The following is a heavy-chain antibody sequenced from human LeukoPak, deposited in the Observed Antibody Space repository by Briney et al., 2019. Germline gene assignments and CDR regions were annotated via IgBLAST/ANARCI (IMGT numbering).Heavy chain of an antibody. CDR1: GFTFSSYW. J-gene: IGHJ4*02. D-gene: IGHD3-10*01. V-gene: IGHV3-7*01. Sequence: GGSLRLSCAASGFTFSSYWMSWVRQAPGKGLEWVANIKQDGSEKYYVDSVKGRFTISRDNAKNSLYLQMNSLRAEDTAVYYCARDSYGSGSYYRDWGQGTLVTVSS. CDR2: IKQDGSEK. CDR3: ARDSYGSGSYYRD.